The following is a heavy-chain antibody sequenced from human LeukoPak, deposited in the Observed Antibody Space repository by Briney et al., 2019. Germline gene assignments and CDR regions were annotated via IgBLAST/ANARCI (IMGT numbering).Heavy chain of an antibody. CDR2: IYHSGST. CDR3: ARDKGVVVPAAIPGSYYYYYYMDV. J-gene: IGHJ6*03. D-gene: IGHD2-2*02. CDR1: GYSISSGYY. V-gene: IGHV4-38-2*02. Sequence: KPSETLSLTCTVSGYSISSGYYWGWIRQPPGKGLEWIWTIYHSGSTYYNPSLKSRVTISVDTSKNQFSLKLSSVTAADTAVYYCARDKGVVVPAAIPGSYYYYYYMDVWGKGTTVTVSS.